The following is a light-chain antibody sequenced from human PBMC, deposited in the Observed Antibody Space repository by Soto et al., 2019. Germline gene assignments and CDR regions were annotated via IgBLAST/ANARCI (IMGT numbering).Light chain of an antibody. CDR2: EVT. CDR3: SSYTTAYTQV. J-gene: IGLJ3*02. V-gene: IGLV2-14*01. CDR1: SSDVGRYDY. Sequence: QSALTQPASVSGSPGQSITISCTGTSSDVGRYDYVSWYQQHPGKVPKLIISEVTTRPSGVSDRFSGSKSGNTASLTISRLQAEDEAHYYCSSYTTAYTQVFGGGTKLTVL.